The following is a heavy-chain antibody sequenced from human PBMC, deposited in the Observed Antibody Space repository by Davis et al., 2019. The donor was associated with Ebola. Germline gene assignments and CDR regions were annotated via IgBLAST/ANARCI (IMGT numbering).Heavy chain of an antibody. CDR2: IYYSGST. CDR1: GGSISSGDYY. V-gene: IGHV4-30-4*01. Sequence: MPSETLSLTCTVSGGSISSGDYYWSWIRQPPGKGLEWIGYIYYSGSTYYNPSLKSRVTISVDTSKNQFSLKLSSVTAADTAVYYCARSSSWYLTFDYWGQGTLVTVSS. D-gene: IGHD6-13*01. CDR3: ARSSSWYLTFDY. J-gene: IGHJ4*02.